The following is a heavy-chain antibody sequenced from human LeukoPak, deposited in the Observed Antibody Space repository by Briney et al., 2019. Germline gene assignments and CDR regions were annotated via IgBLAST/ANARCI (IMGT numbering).Heavy chain of an antibody. V-gene: IGHV4-39*01. J-gene: IGHJ6*03. D-gene: IGHD4-11*01. CDR2: IYYSGST. CDR1: GGSISSSSYY. Sequence: SETLSLTCTVSGGSISSSSYYWGWIRQPPGKGLEWIGSIYYSGSTYYNPSLKSRVTISVDTSKNQFSLKLSSVTAADTAVYYCARHCRSTVTYYYYYYMGVWGKGTTVTVSS. CDR3: ARHCRSTVTYYYYYYMGV.